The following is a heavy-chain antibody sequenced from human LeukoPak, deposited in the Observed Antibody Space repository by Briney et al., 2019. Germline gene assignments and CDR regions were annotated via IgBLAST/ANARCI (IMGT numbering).Heavy chain of an antibody. Sequence: SETLSLTCTVSGGSISSSSYYWAWIRQPPGKGLEWIGSIHYSGSTYYNPSLQSRVTISIDTSKNQFSLKLRFVTAADTAVYYCARARCSGGSCPYYYYYYMDVWGKGTTVTVSS. CDR3: ARARCSGGSCPYYYYYYMDV. D-gene: IGHD2-15*01. V-gene: IGHV4-39*07. CDR2: IHYSGST. J-gene: IGHJ6*03. CDR1: GGSISSSSYY.